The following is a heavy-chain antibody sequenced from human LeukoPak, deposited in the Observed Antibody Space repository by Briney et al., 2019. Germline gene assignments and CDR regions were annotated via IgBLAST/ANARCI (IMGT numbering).Heavy chain of an antibody. V-gene: IGHV4-59*08. CDR2: IYYSGGT. CDR1: GGSISSYY. Sequence: SETLSLTCTVSGGSISSYYWSWIRQPPGKGLEWIGYIYYSGGTNYNPSLKSRVTISLDTSKNQFSLKLSSVTAADTAVYYCAGPQDYGDGAFDIWGQGTMVTVSS. CDR3: AGPQDYGDGAFDI. J-gene: IGHJ3*02. D-gene: IGHD4-17*01.